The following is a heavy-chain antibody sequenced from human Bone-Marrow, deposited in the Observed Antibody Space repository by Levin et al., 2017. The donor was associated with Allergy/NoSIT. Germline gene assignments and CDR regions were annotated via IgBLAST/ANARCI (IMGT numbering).Heavy chain of an antibody. D-gene: IGHD6-13*01. CDR3: ARRIDPLASIAAAGRDAFDI. CDR2: IYYSGST. V-gene: IGHV4-59*08. Sequence: SQTLSLTCTVSGGSISSYYWSWIRQPPGKGLEWIGYIYYSGSTNYNPSLKSRVTISVDTSKNQFSLKLSSVTAADTAVYYCARRIDPLASIAAAGRDAFDIWGQGTMVTVSS. J-gene: IGHJ3*02. CDR1: GGSISSYY.